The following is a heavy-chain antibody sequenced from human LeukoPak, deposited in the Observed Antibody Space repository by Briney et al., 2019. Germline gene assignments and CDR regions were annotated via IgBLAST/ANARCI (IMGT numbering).Heavy chain of an antibody. CDR1: GFTFSSYA. D-gene: IGHD6-19*01. V-gene: IGHV3-30-3*01. J-gene: IGHJ4*02. CDR3: AREGRSGRWPAFDY. CDR2: ISYDGSNK. Sequence: GGSLRLSCAASGFTFSSYAMHWVRQAPGKGLEWVAVISYDGSNKYYADSVKGRFTISRDNSKNTLYLQMNSLRAEDTAVYYCAREGRSGRWPAFDYWGQGTLVTVSS.